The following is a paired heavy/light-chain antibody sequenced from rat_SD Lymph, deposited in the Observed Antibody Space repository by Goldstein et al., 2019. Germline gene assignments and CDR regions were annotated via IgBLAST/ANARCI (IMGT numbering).Heavy chain of an antibody. J-gene: IGHJ2*01. CDR1: GFSLTSYH. CDR2: MWSDGDT. CDR3: AREEYTTEYYFDY. D-gene: IGHD1-6*01. V-gene: IGHV2-32*01. Sequence: QVQLKESGPGLVQPSQTLSLTCTVSGFSLTSYHVHWVRQPPGKGLEWMGVMWSDGDTSYNSALKSRLSISRDTSKSQVFLKMSSLQTEDTATYYCAREEYTTEYYFDYWGQGVMVTVSS.
Light chain of an antibody. V-gene: IGKV3S10*01. CDR2: GAS. CDR1: ESVSTR. CDR3: QQSWNDPLT. J-gene: IGKJ5*01. Sequence: DTVLTQSPALAVSPGERVTISCRASESVSTRMHWYQQKPGQQPKLLIYGASNLESGVPARFSGSGSGTDFTLTIDPVEANDTATYFCQQSWNDPLTFGSGTKLEIK.